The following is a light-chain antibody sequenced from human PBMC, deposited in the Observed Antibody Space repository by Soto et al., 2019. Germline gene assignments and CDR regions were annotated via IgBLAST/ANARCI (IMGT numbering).Light chain of an antibody. CDR1: QSVSSSY. CDR2: GAS. J-gene: IGKJ1*01. Sequence: EFVLTQSPGTLSLSAGESATLXXRARQSVSSSYLAWYQQKPGQAPRXXIYGASSRATGIPDRFSGSGSGTDFTLTISRLEPEDFAVYYCQQYGSSRWTFGQGTKVDIK. V-gene: IGKV3-20*01. CDR3: QQYGSSRWT.